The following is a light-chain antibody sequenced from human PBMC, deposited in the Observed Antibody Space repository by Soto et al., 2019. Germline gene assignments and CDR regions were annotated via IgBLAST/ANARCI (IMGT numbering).Light chain of an antibody. CDR3: SSYTSSSTLV. CDR1: SRDVGGYNY. CDR2: DVT. J-gene: IGLJ2*01. Sequence: QSVLTQPASVSGSPGQSGSISCTGTSRDVGGYNYVSWYQQHPGKAPKLMIYDVTYRPSGVSNRFSCSKSGNTASLTISGLQAEDEDHYYCSSYTSSSTLVFGGGTKLT. V-gene: IGLV2-14*01.